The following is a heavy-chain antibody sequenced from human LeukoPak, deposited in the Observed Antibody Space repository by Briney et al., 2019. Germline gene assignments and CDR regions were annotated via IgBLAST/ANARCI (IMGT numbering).Heavy chain of an antibody. CDR3: ARARDYGDYVDY. D-gene: IGHD4-17*01. CDR2: ISSSSSYI. CDR1: GFTFSSYS. Sequence: PGGSLRLSCAASGFTFSSYSMNWVRQAPGKGLEWVSSISSSSSYIYYADSVKGRFTISRDNAKNPLYLQMNSLRAEDTAVYYCARARDYGDYVDYWGQGTLVTVSS. J-gene: IGHJ4*02. V-gene: IGHV3-21*01.